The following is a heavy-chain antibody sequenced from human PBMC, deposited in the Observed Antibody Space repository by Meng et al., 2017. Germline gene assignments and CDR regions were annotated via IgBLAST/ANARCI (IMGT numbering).Heavy chain of an antibody. CDR3: ARDWSSSWSTEY. D-gene: IGHD6-6*01. J-gene: IGHJ4*02. CDR2: INPIGGGT. CDR1: GYTFTDYY. Sequence: ASVKVSCKASGYTFTDYYIHWVRQAPGQGLEWMGRINPIGGGTNYAQKFQGRVTMSRDTSLSTAYMELSSLRSDDTAVYYCARDWSSSWSTEYWGQGTLVTVSS. V-gene: IGHV1-2*06.